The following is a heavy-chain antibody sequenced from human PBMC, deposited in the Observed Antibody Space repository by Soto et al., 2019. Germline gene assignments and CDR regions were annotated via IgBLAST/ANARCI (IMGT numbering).Heavy chain of an antibody. V-gene: IGHV4-59*01. D-gene: IGHD3-10*01. CDR2: IYYSGET. J-gene: IGHJ6*02. CDR3: ARDQGGEFLKGSGMDV. CDR1: GDSISRYY. Sequence: QVQLQESGPGRVKPSETLSLTCTVSGDSISRYYWSWIRLSPGKGLEWIGYIYYSGETNYNPSVKSRVTISVGRTKNQFSLKLSSVTAADTAVYYCARDQGGEFLKGSGMDVWGQGTTVTVSS.